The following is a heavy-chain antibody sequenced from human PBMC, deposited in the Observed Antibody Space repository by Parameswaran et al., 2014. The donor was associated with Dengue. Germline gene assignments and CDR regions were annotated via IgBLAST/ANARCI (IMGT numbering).Heavy chain of an antibody. V-gene: IGHV4-38-2*02. D-gene: IGHD2-2*01. CDR3: ARVPRVVPAAMYFVDY. CDR2: IYHSGST. Sequence: WIRQPPGKGLEWIGSIYHSGSTYYNPSLKSRVTISVDTSKNQFSLKLSSVTAADTAVYYCARVPRVVPAAMYFVDYWGQGTLVTVSS. J-gene: IGHJ4*02.